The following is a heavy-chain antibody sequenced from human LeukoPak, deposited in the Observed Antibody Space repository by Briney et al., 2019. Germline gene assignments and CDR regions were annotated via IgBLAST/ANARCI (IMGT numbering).Heavy chain of an antibody. V-gene: IGHV1-69*13. Sequence: SVTVSCKASGGTFSSYAISWVRQAPGQGLEWMGGIIPIFGTANYAQKFQGRVTITADESTSTAYMELSSLRSEDTAVYYCASLPIVVVTAANYYYYGMDVWGQGTTVTVSS. D-gene: IGHD2-21*02. J-gene: IGHJ6*02. CDR1: GGTFSSYA. CDR3: ASLPIVVVTAANYYYYGMDV. CDR2: IIPIFGTA.